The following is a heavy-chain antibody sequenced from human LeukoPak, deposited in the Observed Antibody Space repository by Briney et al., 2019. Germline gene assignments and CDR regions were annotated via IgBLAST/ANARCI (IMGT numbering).Heavy chain of an antibody. Sequence: PSGDLSLNFTFFCCSLSRYYWVLDRQPPGQGLERVGDSYYSVSTNYNPSLKSRVTISVDTSKNQFSLKLSSVTAADTAVYYCARVLGYSSGWYGRYFDYWGQGTLVTVSS. CDR2: SYYSVST. D-gene: IGHD6-19*01. J-gene: IGHJ4*02. CDR1: CCSLSRYY. V-gene: IGHV4-59*01. CDR3: ARVLGYSSGWYGRYFDY.